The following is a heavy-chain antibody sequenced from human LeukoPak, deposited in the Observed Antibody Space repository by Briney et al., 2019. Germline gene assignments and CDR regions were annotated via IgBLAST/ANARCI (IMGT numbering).Heavy chain of an antibody. CDR2: IRGSGGDS. V-gene: IGHV3-11*01. Sequence: GGSLRLSCAASGFTFSDYDMSWIRQAPGKGLEWVAYIRGSGGDSYHTDSVKGRFTISRDNAKTSVYLQMNSLRAKDTAVYYCARTSSSGYYYRDAFDIWGQGTMVTVSP. D-gene: IGHD3-22*01. CDR1: GFTFSDYD. CDR3: ARTSSSGYYYRDAFDI. J-gene: IGHJ3*02.